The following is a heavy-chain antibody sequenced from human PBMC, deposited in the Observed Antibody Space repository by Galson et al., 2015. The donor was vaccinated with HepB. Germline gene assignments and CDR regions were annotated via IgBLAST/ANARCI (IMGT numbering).Heavy chain of an antibody. D-gene: IGHD4-17*01. J-gene: IGHJ4*02. CDR3: IRGTTYGESAGRDY. CDR2: IRSNSYGGTT. CDR1: GFNFGDYA. V-gene: IGHV3-49*03. Sequence: SLRLSCAISGFNFGDYAMSWFRQAPGKGLQWVGFIRSNSYGGTTGYAPSVKGRFTISRDDSKSIAYLQMDSLTTEDTGVYFCIRGTTYGESAGRDYWGQGTLVTVSA.